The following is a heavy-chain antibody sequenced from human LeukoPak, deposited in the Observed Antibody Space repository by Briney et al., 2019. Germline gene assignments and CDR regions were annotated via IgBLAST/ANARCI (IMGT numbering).Heavy chain of an antibody. Sequence: GGSLRLSCAASGFSFSAYAMTWVRQAPGKGLEWVSSISSRDDRTYYADSAKGRYTISRDNSKNTLYLQMNSLRAEDTALYYCAKVAYDSYGHYYHDYFDFWGQGTLVTVSS. D-gene: IGHD3-22*01. CDR2: ISSRDDRT. CDR1: GFSFSAYA. J-gene: IGHJ4*02. V-gene: IGHV3-23*01. CDR3: AKVAYDSYGHYYHDYFDF.